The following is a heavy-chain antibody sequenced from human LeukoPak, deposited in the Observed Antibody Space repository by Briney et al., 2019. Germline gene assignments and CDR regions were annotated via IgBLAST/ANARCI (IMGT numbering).Heavy chain of an antibody. CDR3: ARLSAEGYSSSWYWGDYYYGMDV. Sequence: SETLSLTCTVSGGSISSSSYYWGWIRQPPGKGLEWIRSIYYTGSTYYNPSLKSRVTISVDTSKNQFSLKLSSVTAADTAVYYCARLSAEGYSSSWYWGDYYYGMDVWGQGTTVTVSS. CDR1: GGSISSSSYY. CDR2: IYYTGST. V-gene: IGHV4-39*01. D-gene: IGHD6-13*01. J-gene: IGHJ6*02.